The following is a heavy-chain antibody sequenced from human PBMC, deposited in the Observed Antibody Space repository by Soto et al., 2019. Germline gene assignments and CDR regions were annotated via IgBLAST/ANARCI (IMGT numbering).Heavy chain of an antibody. CDR3: AGARGRLVGFDY. CDR2: INESGTT. Sequence: QVQLQQWGAGLLKPSETLSLTCAMNGGSFSDYYWIWIRQPPVKGLEWIGEINESGTTNYSPSLKSRVTISVDTSKKQFSLKLNSVSAADTAVYYCAGARGRLVGFDYWGQGTLVTASS. CDR1: GGSFSDYY. V-gene: IGHV4-34*02. J-gene: IGHJ4*02. D-gene: IGHD1-26*01.